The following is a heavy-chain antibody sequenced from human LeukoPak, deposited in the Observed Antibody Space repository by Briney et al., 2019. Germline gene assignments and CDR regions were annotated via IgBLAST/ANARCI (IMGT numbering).Heavy chain of an antibody. CDR1: GFTFSSYG. J-gene: IGHJ6*03. V-gene: IGHV3-23*01. CDR3: AKNGDRGAFCSGGTCYPYYYYYMDV. CDR2: ISGSGGST. Sequence: SGGSLRLSCAASGFTFSSYGMSWVRQAPGKGLEWVSAISGSGGSTYYADSVKGRFTISRDNSKNTLFLQINSLRAEDTAVYYCAKNGDRGAFCSGGTCYPYYYYYMDVWGKGTTVTISS. D-gene: IGHD2-15*01.